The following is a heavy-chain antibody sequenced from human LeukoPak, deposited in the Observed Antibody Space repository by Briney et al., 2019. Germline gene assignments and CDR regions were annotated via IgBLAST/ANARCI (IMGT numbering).Heavy chain of an antibody. Sequence: KPSETLSLTCTVSGRSISFSSDYWDWIRQPPGKGLEWIGDIYYSGTTNYNPSLKSRVTMSVDTSKNQFSLKLNSATAADTAVYYCARRLSTRSYYLDDWGQGTLVTVSS. J-gene: IGHJ4*02. CDR2: IYYSGTT. V-gene: IGHV4-39*01. CDR3: ARRLSTRSYYLDD. D-gene: IGHD2/OR15-2a*01. CDR1: GRSISFSSDY.